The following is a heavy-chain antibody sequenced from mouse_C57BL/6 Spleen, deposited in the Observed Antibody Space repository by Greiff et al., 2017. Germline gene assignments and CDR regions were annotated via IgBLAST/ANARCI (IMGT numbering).Heavy chain of an antibody. CDR2: IRNKANGYTT. J-gene: IGHJ1*03. Sequence: EVQGVESGGGLVQPGGSLSLSCAASGFTFTDYYMSWVRQPPGKALEWLGFIRNKANGYTTEYSASVKGRFTISRDNSQSILYLQMNALRAEDSATYYCARRSNYRYFDVWGTGTTVTVSS. CDR3: ARRSNYRYFDV. V-gene: IGHV7-3*01. D-gene: IGHD2-5*01. CDR1: GFTFTDYY.